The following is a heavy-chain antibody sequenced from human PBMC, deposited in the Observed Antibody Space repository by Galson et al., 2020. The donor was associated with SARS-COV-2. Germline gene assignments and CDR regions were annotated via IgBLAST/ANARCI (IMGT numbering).Heavy chain of an antibody. V-gene: IGHV4-34*01. Sequence: PSETLSLTCAVYGETFSGYYWNWIRQSPGKGLEWIGEINDGGRTNYNPSLESRVGISVDTSKKQFSLKLSSVTAADTAVYHCARGRYPRADGILLWMYRIASSGVFDSWSQGTRVTVSS. CDR2: INDGGRT. J-gene: IGHJ4*02. CDR1: GETFSGYY. CDR3: ARGRYPRADGILLWMYRIASSGVFDS. D-gene: IGHD6-13*01.